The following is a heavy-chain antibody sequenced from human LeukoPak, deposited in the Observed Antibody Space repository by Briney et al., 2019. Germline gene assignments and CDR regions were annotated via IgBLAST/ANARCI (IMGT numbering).Heavy chain of an antibody. CDR1: GFTFSDYY. Sequence: GGSLRLSCAASGFTFSDYYMSWIRQAPGKGLEWVSYISSSSSYTNYADSVKGRFTISRDNAKNSLYPQMNSLRAEDTAVYYCARANGDFDYWGQGTLVTVSS. CDR3: ARANGDFDY. CDR2: ISSSSSYT. V-gene: IGHV3-11*06. D-gene: IGHD4-17*01. J-gene: IGHJ4*02.